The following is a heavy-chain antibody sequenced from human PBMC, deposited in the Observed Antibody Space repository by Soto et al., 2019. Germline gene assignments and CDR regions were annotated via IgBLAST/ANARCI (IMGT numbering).Heavy chain of an antibody. J-gene: IGHJ4*02. D-gene: IGHD5-12*01. Sequence: EVQVVESGGGVVQPGGSLRLSCAVSGFTVTINYMSWVRQAPGKGLEWVSVIYSGGTIYYADSVKGRFTISRDTSKNTLYLQMNSLRGDDTAVYYCHGYGYWGQGTLVTVSS. CDR1: GFTVTINY. V-gene: IGHV3-53*01. CDR3: HGYGY. CDR2: IYSGGTI.